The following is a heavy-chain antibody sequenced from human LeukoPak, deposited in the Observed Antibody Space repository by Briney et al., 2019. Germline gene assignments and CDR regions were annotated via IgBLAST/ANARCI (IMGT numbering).Heavy chain of an antibody. Sequence: PSETLSLTCTVSGGSISSSSYYWDWIRQPPGKGLEWIGSIYYSGSSYYNPSLKSRVTISVHTSKNQFSLKLSSVTAADTAVYYCPISPGGTGAFDIWGQGTMVTVSS. D-gene: IGHD1-1*01. CDR1: GGSISSSSYY. CDR3: PISPGGTGAFDI. V-gene: IGHV4-39*07. J-gene: IGHJ3*02. CDR2: IYYSGSS.